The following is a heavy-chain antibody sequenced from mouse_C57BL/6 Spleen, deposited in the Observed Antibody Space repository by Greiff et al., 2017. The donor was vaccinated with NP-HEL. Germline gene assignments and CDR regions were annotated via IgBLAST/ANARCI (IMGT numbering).Heavy chain of an antibody. CDR2: IHPNSGST. CDR1: GYTFTSYW. J-gene: IGHJ4*01. V-gene: IGHV1-64*01. CDR3: ARPPFDDYAMDY. Sequence: VQLQQPGAELVKPGASVKLSCKASGYTFTSYWMHWVKQRPGQGLEWIGMIHPNSGSTNYNEKFTSKATLTVDKSSSTAYMQLSSLTSEDSAVYYCARPPFDDYAMDYWGQGTSVTVSS.